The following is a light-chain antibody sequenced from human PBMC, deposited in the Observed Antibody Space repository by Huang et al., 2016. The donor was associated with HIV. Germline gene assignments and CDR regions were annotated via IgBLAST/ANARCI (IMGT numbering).Light chain of an antibody. V-gene: IGKV1-33*01. J-gene: IGKJ3*01. CDR2: VAA. CDR3: QQYDSLPRT. Sequence: DIQMIQSPSSLSASRGDRVTITCRASRHIYSYLNWYQHRPGKAPKLLIYVAANLEVVYPSRFSGSGYGRNFTLIISSLQPEDFATYYCQQYDSLPRTFGPGTKV. CDR1: RHIYSY.